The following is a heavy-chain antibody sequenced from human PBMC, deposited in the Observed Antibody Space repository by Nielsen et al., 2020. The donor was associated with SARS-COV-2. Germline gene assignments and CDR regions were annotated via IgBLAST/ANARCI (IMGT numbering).Heavy chain of an antibody. D-gene: IGHD2-2*03. CDR1: GFPFSNSA. V-gene: IGHV3-23*01. Sequence: GESLKISCTASGFPFSNSAMSWVRQTSGKGLEWVSSISGSGDRTDYADSVKGRVIISRDNSKNTLHLQMNSLRAEDTALYFCAKDFHGSVADFFGNWGQGTLVTVSS. CDR3: AKDFHGSVADFFGN. J-gene: IGHJ4*02. CDR2: ISGSGDRT.